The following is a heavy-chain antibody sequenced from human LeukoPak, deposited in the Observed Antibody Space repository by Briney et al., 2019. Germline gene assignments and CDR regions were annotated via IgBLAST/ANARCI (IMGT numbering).Heavy chain of an antibody. CDR2: ISGSGNTR. CDR1: GFSFSNYA. CDR3: AKMAYYYGSGSIEYYYYMDV. Sequence: GGTLTFSCAASGFSFSNYAMSWVRQAPGKGLEGVAIISGSGNTRFYADSVKGRFIISRDNSKNTLYFQMHSLRADDTAVYYCAKMAYYYGSGSIEYYYYMDVWGKGTTLTVSS. D-gene: IGHD3-10*01. J-gene: IGHJ6*03. V-gene: IGHV3-23*01.